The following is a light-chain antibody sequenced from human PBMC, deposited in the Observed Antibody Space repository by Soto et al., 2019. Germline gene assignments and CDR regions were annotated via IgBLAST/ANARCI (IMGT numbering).Light chain of an antibody. V-gene: IGKV3-15*01. CDR1: QNLRSS. CDR3: QQYNIWPQT. CDR2: GAS. J-gene: IGKJ1*01. Sequence: VMTQSPATLSVSPGERATLSCRASQNLRSSLAWYQQKPGQAPRLLIYGASTRATGIPARFSGSGSGTEFTLTISSLQSEDFAVYFCQQYNIWPQTFGQGPKV.